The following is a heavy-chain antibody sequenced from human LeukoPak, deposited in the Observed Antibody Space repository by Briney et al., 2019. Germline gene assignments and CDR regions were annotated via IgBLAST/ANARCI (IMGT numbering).Heavy chain of an antibody. Sequence: SETLSLTCTVSGGSTSSSSYYWGWIRQPPGKGLEWIGSIYYSGSTYYNPSLKSQVTISVDTSKNQFSLKLSSETAADTAVYYCARGLPNYYGMDVWGQGTTVTVSS. CDR3: ARGLPNYYGMDV. J-gene: IGHJ6*02. CDR1: GGSTSSSSYY. CDR2: IYYSGST. V-gene: IGHV4-39*07.